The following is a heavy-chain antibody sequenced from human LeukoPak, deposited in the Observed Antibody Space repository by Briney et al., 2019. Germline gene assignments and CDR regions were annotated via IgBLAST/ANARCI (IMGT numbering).Heavy chain of an antibody. CDR1: ELTFSSYV. CDR3: AKDLLAILWFGSSPDY. CDR2: ISYDGSNE. J-gene: IGHJ4*02. Sequence: GGSLRLTCAASELTFSSYVMHWVRQAPAKGLEWVAIISYDGSNEYYADSVKGRFTISRDNSKNTLYLQMNSLRAEDTAVYYCAKDLLAILWFGSSPDYWGQGTLVTVSS. V-gene: IGHV3-30*04. D-gene: IGHD3-10*01.